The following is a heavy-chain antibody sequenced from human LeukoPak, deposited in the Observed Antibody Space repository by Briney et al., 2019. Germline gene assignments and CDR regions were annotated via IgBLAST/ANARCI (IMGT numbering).Heavy chain of an antibody. Sequence: GGSLRLSCAASGFTFSSYAMSWVRQAPGKGLEWVSAISGSGGSTYYADSVKGRFTISRDNSKNTLYLQMNSLRAEDTAVYYCARSGGGPEKKLELRGFLNAFDIWGQGTMVTVSS. CDR1: GFTFSSYA. J-gene: IGHJ3*02. CDR3: ARSGGGPEKKLELRGFLNAFDI. V-gene: IGHV3-23*01. D-gene: IGHD1-7*01. CDR2: ISGSGGST.